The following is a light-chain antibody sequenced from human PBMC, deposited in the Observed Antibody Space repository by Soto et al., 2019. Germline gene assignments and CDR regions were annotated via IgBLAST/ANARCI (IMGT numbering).Light chain of an antibody. V-gene: IGKV1-39*01. Sequence: IQMTQSPSTLCASVGARVTITCRASQSISSWLAWYKQKPGKAPKLLIYAASTLQSGVPSRFSGGGSGTDFALTISSLQPEEFASDVCQQSYTSITFGQGTRLEIK. J-gene: IGKJ5*01. CDR2: AAS. CDR3: QQSYTSIT. CDR1: QSISSW.